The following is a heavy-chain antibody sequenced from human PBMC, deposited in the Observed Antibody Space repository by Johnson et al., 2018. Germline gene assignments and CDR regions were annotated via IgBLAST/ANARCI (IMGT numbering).Heavy chain of an antibody. J-gene: IGHJ3*02. CDR1: GFTFSSYA. D-gene: IGHD6-13*01. Sequence: VQLLESGGGVVQPGRSLRLSCAASGFTFSSYAMHWVRQAPGKGLEWVAVISYDGSNKYYADSVKGRFTISRDNSKNTLYLQMNSLRAEDTAVYYCARTRPGYSSSLNHAFDIWGQGTMVTVSS. CDR2: ISYDGSNK. CDR3: ARTRPGYSSSLNHAFDI. V-gene: IGHV3-30-3*01.